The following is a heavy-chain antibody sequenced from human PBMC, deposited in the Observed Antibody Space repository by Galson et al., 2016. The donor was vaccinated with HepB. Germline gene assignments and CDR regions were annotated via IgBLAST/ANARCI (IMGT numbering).Heavy chain of an antibody. Sequence: SLRLSCAASGFTFNNAWMHWVRQAPGKALEWVANIKQDGSEKSYVDSVKGRFTISRDNAKNSLYLQMNSLRAEDTAVYYCARDLLNLAAPDYWGQGTLVTVSS. CDR3: ARDLLNLAAPDY. CDR2: IKQDGSEK. CDR1: GFTFNNAW. D-gene: IGHD6-13*01. V-gene: IGHV3-7*03. J-gene: IGHJ4*02.